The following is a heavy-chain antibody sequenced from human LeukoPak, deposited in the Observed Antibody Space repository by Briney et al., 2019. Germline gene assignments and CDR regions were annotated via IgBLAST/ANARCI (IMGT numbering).Heavy chain of an antibody. J-gene: IGHJ3*02. CDR2: IIPTFGTA. V-gene: IGHV1-69*13. D-gene: IGHD2-2*01. CDR3: ARVAVVPAATVWAFDI. Sequence: SVKVSCKASGGTFSSYAISWVRQAPGQGLEWMGGIIPTFGTANYAQKFQGRVTITADESTSTAYMELSSLRSEDTAVYYCARVAVVPAATVWAFDIWGQGTMVTVSS. CDR1: GGTFSSYA.